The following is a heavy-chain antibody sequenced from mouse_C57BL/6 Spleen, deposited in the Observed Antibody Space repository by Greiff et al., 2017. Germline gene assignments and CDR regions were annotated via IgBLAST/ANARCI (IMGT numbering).Heavy chain of an antibody. CDR1: GFTFSSYT. CDR2: ISGGGGNT. Sequence: EVKLGESGGGLVKPGGSLKLSCAASGFTFSSYTMSWVRQTPEKRLEWVATISGGGGNTYYPDSVKGRFTISRDNAKNTLYLQMSSLRSEDTALYYCARQGYYFDYWGQGTTLTVSS. J-gene: IGHJ2*01. CDR3: ARQGYYFDY. V-gene: IGHV5-9*01.